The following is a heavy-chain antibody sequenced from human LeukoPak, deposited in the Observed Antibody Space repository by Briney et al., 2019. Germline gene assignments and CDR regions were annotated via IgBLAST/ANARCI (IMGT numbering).Heavy chain of an antibody. CDR1: EFTFSSYG. CDR3: AKDPYGSGYNWFDP. Sequence: GRTLTLSCAASEFTFSSYGMQWVRQAPGKGLEWVAVISYDGSNKYYADSMKGRFTISRDNSKNTLYLQMNSLRAEDTAVYYCAKDPYGSGYNWFDPWGQGTLVTVSS. D-gene: IGHD3-10*01. CDR2: ISYDGSNK. J-gene: IGHJ5*02. V-gene: IGHV3-30*18.